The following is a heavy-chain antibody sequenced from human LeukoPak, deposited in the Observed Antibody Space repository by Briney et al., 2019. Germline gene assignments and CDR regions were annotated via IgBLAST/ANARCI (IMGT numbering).Heavy chain of an antibody. CDR3: AKDGDGYNTLFDY. CDR2: ISSSSSSYI. CDR1: GFTFSSYS. J-gene: IGHJ4*02. Sequence: GGSLRLSCAASGFTFSSYSMNWVRQAPGKGLEWVSSISSSSSSYIYYADSVKGRFTISRDNAKNSLYLQMNSLRAEDTAVYYCAKDGDGYNTLFDYWGQGTLVTVSS. D-gene: IGHD5-24*01. V-gene: IGHV3-21*01.